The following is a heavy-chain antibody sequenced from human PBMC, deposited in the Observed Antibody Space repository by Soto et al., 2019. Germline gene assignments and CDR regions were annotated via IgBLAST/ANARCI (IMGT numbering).Heavy chain of an antibody. J-gene: IGHJ6*02. CDR3: TRAGIDRTGTTHYYYGMDV. V-gene: IGHV3-49*04. CDR2: ISGYGGTT. Sequence: GGSLRLSCAASGFTFSSYAMSWVRQAPGKGLEWVSAISGYGGTTDYAASVKGRFTISRDDFKSIAYLQMNSLKTEDTAVYYCTRAGIDRTGTTHYYYGMDVWGQGTTVTVSS. CDR1: GFTFSSYA. D-gene: IGHD1-1*01.